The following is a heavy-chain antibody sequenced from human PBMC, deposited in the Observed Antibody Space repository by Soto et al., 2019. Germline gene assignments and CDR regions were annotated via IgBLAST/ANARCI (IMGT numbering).Heavy chain of an antibody. Sequence: QVQLVESGGGVVQPGRSLRLSCAASGFTFSSYAMHWVRQAPGKGLEWVAVISYDGINKYYADSVQGRFTISRDISKNTLYLQMNSLRTEDTAVYYCSRPLSSGSYSDYYFDYWGQGTLVTVSS. V-gene: IGHV3-30-3*01. J-gene: IGHJ4*02. CDR3: SRPLSSGSYSDYYFDY. CDR2: ISYDGINK. CDR1: GFTFSSYA. D-gene: IGHD1-26*01.